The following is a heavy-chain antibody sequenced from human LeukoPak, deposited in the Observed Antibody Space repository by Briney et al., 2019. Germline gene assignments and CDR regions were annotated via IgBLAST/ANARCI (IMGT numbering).Heavy chain of an antibody. V-gene: IGHV4-39*07. CDR2: IHYSGST. J-gene: IGHJ3*02. D-gene: IGHD6-19*01. CDR3: ARVVMPHYRQWLVRLAFDI. Sequence: PSETLSLTCTVSGGSISNSRNYWAWIRQPPGRGLEWIGTIHYSGSTYYNASLKSRLIISIDTSKNQFSLKLSSVTAADTAVYYCARVVMPHYRQWLVRLAFDIWGQGTMVTVSS. CDR1: GGSISNSRNY.